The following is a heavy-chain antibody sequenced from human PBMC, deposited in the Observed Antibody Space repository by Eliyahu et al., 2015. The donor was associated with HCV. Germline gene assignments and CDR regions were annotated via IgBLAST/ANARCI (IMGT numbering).Heavy chain of an antibody. Sequence: EVQLLESGXDLVQPGGSLRLSCATSXFTFTSHAXGWXGQXPGEGLEWXSVISGSGTNTYYTDSVKGRFTISRDNSKNTVYLQMDSLRADDTAVYYCAKGLAARLVDSWGQGTLVTVSS. D-gene: IGHD6-6*01. V-gene: IGHV3-23*01. J-gene: IGHJ4*02. CDR1: XFTFTSHA. CDR3: AKGLAARLVDS. CDR2: ISGSGTNT.